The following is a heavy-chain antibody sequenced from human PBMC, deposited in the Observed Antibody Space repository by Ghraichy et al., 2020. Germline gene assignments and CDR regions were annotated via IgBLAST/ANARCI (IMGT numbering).Heavy chain of an antibody. CDR3: VRLGLGHYMDV. D-gene: IGHD5/OR15-5a*01. J-gene: IGHJ6*03. V-gene: IGHV4-59*08. CDR1: GDSMKTYY. Sequence: SETLSLTCNVPGDSMKTYYWSWIRQSPGKGLEWLGYNFYYASAKYNPSLEGRATTSIDTSKNQFSLRLSSVTAADTAVYYCVRLGLGHYMDVWGKGTTVIVS. CDR2: NFYYASA.